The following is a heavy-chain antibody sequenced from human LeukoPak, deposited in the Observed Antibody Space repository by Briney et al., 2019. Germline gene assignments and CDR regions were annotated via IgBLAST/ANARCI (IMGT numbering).Heavy chain of an antibody. J-gene: IGHJ4*02. CDR3: ARGDFDY. CDR2: AFSDGRT. CDR1: GFTFSTYT. V-gene: IGHV3-53*01. Sequence: GGSLRLSCVASGFTFSTYTMNWIRQAPGKGLEWVSIAFSDGRTFYADSVKGRFTISRDSSKNTVFLQMNSLRAEDTAVYYCARGDFDYWGQGTLVTVSS.